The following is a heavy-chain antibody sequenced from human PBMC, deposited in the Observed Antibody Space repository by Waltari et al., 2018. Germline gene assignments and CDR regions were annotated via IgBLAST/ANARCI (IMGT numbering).Heavy chain of an antibody. CDR2: ISSSSSYI. J-gene: IGHJ4*02. V-gene: IGHV3-21*01. Sequence: VQLVQSGAEVKTPGASVKVSCKASGYTFTSYDINWVRPAPGKGLEWVSSISSSSSYIYYADSVKGRFTISRDNAKNSLYLQMNSLRAEDTAVYYCARLQDYDFWSGYYTIFDYWGQGTLVTVSS. D-gene: IGHD3-3*01. CDR1: GYTFTSYD. CDR3: ARLQDYDFWSGYYTIFDY.